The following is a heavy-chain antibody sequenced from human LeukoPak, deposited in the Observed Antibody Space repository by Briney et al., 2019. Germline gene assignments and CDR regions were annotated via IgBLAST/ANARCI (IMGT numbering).Heavy chain of an antibody. V-gene: IGHV3-53*01. J-gene: IGHJ3*02. CDR2: IYSGGST. CDR1: GFTVSSNY. Sequence: GGSLRLSCAASGFTVSSNYMSWVRQAPGKGLEWVSVIYSGGSTYYADSVKGRFTISRDNSKNTLYLQMNSLRAEDTAVYYCARFLYCSSTSCTSAFDIWGQGTMVTVSS. D-gene: IGHD2-2*01. CDR3: ARFLYCSSTSCTSAFDI.